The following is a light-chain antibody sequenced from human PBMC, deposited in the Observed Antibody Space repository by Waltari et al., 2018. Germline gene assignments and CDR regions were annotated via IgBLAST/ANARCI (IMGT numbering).Light chain of an antibody. CDR2: LGS. CDR1: QSILHSSGYNY. J-gene: IGKJ1*01. CDR3: MQPLQTPWT. V-gene: IGKV2-28*01. Sequence: DIVMTQSPLSLPVTLGEPASISCRSSQSILHSSGYNYLDWYLQKPGQSPQLLVYLGSHRASGVPDRFSGSGSGTDFTLKISRVEAEDVGVYYCMQPLQTPWTFGQGTKVEIK.